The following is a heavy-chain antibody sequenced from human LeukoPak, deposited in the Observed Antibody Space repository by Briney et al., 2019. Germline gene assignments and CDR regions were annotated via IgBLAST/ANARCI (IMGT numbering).Heavy chain of an antibody. Sequence: GASVKVSCKASGYTFTSYGISWVRQAPGQGLEWMGWISAYNGNTNYAQKLQGRVTMTTDTSTSTVYMELSSLRSEDTAVYYCARAADFGYSYGYGLGYWGQGTLVTVSS. CDR3: ARAADFGYSYGYGLGY. CDR1: GYTFTSYG. CDR2: ISAYNGNT. D-gene: IGHD5-18*01. J-gene: IGHJ4*02. V-gene: IGHV1-18*01.